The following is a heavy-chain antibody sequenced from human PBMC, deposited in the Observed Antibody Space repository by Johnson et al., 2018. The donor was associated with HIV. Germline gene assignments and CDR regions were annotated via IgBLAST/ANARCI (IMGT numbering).Heavy chain of an antibody. CDR1: GFTFDDYG. CDR2: IWYDGSNK. Sequence: QMQLVESGGGLVQPGRSLKLSCAASGFTFDDYGMSWVRQAPGKGLEWVAVIWYDGSNKYYVDSVKGRFTISRDNSKNTLYLQMNSLRADDTALYYCAKSQDRSAYDYDFDLWGQGTMVTVSS. D-gene: IGHD5-12*01. CDR3: AKSQDRSAYDYDFDL. V-gene: IGHV3-33*08. J-gene: IGHJ3*01.